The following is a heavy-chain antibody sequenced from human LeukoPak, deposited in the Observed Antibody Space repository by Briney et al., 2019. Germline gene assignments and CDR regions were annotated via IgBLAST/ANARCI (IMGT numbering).Heavy chain of an antibody. V-gene: IGHV1-2*02. CDR2: INPNSGGT. CDR3: AREGSSGWSPRGWFDP. D-gene: IGHD6-19*01. Sequence: ASVKVSCKASGYTFTGYYMHWVRQAPGQGLEWMGWINPNSGGTNYAQKFQGRVTMTRDTSISTAYMELSRLNFDDRAIYYCAREGSSGWSPRGWFDPWGQGTLVTVSS. J-gene: IGHJ5*02. CDR1: GYTFTGYY.